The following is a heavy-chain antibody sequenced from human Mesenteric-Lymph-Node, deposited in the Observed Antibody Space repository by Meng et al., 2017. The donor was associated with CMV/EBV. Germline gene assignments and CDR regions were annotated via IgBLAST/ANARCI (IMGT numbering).Heavy chain of an antibody. D-gene: IGHD3-9*01. CDR3: ARDRDTDWYSPFDY. CDR1: GYTFTDFY. V-gene: IGHV1-2*06. J-gene: IGHJ4*02. Sequence: QVPLVQSRAEVGKPGASVMVPCKASGYTFTDFYIHWVRQAPGQGLEWMGRINPNSGVSNSAQNFQGRVTMTRDTSINTAYMEVNRLNSDDTAMYYCARDRDTDWYSPFDYWGPGTLVTVSS. CDR2: INPNSGVS.